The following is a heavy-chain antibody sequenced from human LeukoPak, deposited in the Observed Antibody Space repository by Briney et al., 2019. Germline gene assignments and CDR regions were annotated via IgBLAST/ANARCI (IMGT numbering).Heavy chain of an antibody. V-gene: IGHV4-4*07. CDR2: IYTSGST. CDR3: ARAIAVAGTALYYFDY. CDR1: GGSISSYY. Sequence: PSETLSLTCTVSGGSISSYYWSWIRQPAGKGLEWIGRIYTSGSTNYNPSLKSRVTISVDTSKNQFSLKLSSVTAADTAVYYCARAIAVAGTALYYFDYWGQGTLVTVSS. D-gene: IGHD6-19*01. J-gene: IGHJ4*02.